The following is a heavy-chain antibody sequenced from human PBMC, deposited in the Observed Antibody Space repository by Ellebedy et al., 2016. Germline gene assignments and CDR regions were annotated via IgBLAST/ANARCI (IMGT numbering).Heavy chain of an antibody. CDR2: IYSGGNI. D-gene: IGHD3-10*01. CDR3: AKCMVRGDYGMDV. J-gene: IGHJ6*02. CDR1: GLTVSSNY. Sequence: ESLKISXAASGLTVSSNYMSWVRQAPGKGLEWVSVIYSGGNINYADSVKGRFTISRDNSKNTLYLQMNSLRAEDTAVYYCAKCMVRGDYGMDVWGQGTTVTVSS. V-gene: IGHV3-53*01.